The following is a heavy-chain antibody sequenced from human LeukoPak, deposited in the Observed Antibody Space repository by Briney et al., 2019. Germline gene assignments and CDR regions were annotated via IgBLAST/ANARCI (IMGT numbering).Heavy chain of an antibody. Sequence: GGSLRLSCAASGFTVSSNYMSWVRQAPGKGLEWVSVIYSGGSTYYADSVKGRFTVSRDNSKNTLYLQMISLRAEDTAVYYCAKALWFGETYYFDYWGQGTLVTVSS. J-gene: IGHJ4*02. V-gene: IGHV3-53*01. CDR1: GFTVSSNY. CDR3: AKALWFGETYYFDY. CDR2: IYSGGST. D-gene: IGHD3-10*01.